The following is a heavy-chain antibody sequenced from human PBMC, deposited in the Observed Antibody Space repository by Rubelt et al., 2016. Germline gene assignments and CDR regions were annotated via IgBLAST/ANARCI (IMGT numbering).Heavy chain of an antibody. Sequence: QVQLVQSGAEMRKPGASVKVSCQTSGYSFITYAVNWVRQAPGQGLEWMGWISAYNGDTKYAHKLQGRGTLTTETATNTAYRELTKLKYDEAAVYYCGRAWDYGDRFPIDDWGQGTLVTVSS. V-gene: IGHV1-18*01. CDR2: ISAYNGDT. J-gene: IGHJ4*02. CDR3: GRAWDYGDRFPIDD. D-gene: IGHD4-17*01. CDR1: GYSFITYA.